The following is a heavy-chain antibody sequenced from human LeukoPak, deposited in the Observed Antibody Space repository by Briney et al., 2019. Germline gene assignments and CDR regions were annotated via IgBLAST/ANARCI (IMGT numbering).Heavy chain of an antibody. D-gene: IGHD1-26*01. CDR3: ARGARSGSYYSWFDP. J-gene: IGHJ5*02. Sequence: GGSLRLSCAASGFTFSSHSMNWVRQAPGKGLEWVSSISSSSSYIYYADSVKGRFTISRDNAKNSLYLQMNSLRAEDTAVYYCARGARSGSYYSWFDPWGQGTLVTVSS. CDR1: GFTFSSHS. V-gene: IGHV3-21*01. CDR2: ISSSSSYI.